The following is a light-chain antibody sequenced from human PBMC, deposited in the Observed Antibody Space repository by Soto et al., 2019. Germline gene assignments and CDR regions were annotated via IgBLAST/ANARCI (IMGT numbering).Light chain of an antibody. J-gene: IGLJ1*01. V-gene: IGLV2-23*01. Sequence: QSALTQPASVSGSPGQSITISCTGTSSDVGSYNLVSWYQQHPGKAPILMIYEGTKRPSGVSNRFSGSKSGNTASLTISGLQAEDEADYYCCSYAGSSTYVFGTGTKLTVL. CDR1: SSDVGSYNL. CDR2: EGT. CDR3: CSYAGSSTYV.